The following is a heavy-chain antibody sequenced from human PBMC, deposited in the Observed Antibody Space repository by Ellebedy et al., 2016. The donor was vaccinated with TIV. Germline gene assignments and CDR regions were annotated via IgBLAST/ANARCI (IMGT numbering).Heavy chain of an antibody. J-gene: IGHJ4*02. D-gene: IGHD6-19*01. V-gene: IGHV3-48*01. CDR2: ISSSSSTI. CDR3: ARESIAVAGTPLHFDY. CDR1: GFTFSSYS. Sequence: GGSLRLXCAASGFTFSSYSMNWVRQAPGKGLEWVSYISSSSSTIYYADSVKGRFTISRDNAKNSLYLQMNSLRAEDTAVYYCARESIAVAGTPLHFDYWGQGTLVTVSS.